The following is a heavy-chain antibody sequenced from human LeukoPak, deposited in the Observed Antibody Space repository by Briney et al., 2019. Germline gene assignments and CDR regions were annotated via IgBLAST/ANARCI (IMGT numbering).Heavy chain of an antibody. CDR3: ARDPDGSGS. D-gene: IGHD3-10*01. CDR2: IYYSGST. Sequence: TSSETLSLTCTVSGGSISSSSYYWGWIRQPPGKGLEWIGSIYYSGSTYYNPSLKSRVTISVDTSKNQFSLKLSSVTAADTAVYYCARDPDGSGSGGQGTLVTVSS. CDR1: GGSISSSSYY. V-gene: IGHV4-39*02. J-gene: IGHJ4*02.